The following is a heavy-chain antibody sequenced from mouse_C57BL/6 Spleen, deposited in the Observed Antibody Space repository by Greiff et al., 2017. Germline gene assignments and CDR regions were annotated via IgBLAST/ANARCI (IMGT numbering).Heavy chain of an antibody. J-gene: IGHJ4*01. V-gene: IGHV1-63*01. D-gene: IGHD1-3*01. CDR1: GYTFTNYW. Sequence: VQLKESGAELVRPGTSVKMSCKASGYTFTNYWIGWAKQRPGHGLEWIGDIYPGGGYTNYNEKFKGKATLTADKSSSTAYMQFSSLTSEDSAIYYCAREWAAHYAMDYWGQGTSVTVSS. CDR3: AREWAAHYAMDY. CDR2: IYPGGGYT.